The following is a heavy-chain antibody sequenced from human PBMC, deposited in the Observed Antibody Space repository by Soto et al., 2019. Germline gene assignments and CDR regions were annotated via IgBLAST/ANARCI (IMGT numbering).Heavy chain of an antibody. CDR1: GGTFSSYA. CDR2: IIPIFGTA. J-gene: IGHJ6*02. D-gene: IGHD4-17*01. CDR3: ARDGELTTVTTGYLGPPLIYYGMDV. V-gene: IGHV1-69*13. Sequence: SVKVSCKASGGTFSSYAISWVRQAPGQGLEWRGGIIPIFGTANYAQKFQGRVTITADESTSTAYMELSSLRSEDTAVYYCARDGELTTVTTGYLGPPLIYYGMDVWGQGTTVTVSS.